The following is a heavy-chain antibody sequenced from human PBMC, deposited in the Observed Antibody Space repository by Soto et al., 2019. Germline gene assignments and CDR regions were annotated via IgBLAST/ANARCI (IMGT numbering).Heavy chain of an antibody. V-gene: IGHV3-7*01. CDR1: GFTFSSYW. D-gene: IGHD5-12*01. J-gene: IGHJ6*03. Sequence: GGSLRLSCAASGFTFSSYWMSWVRQAPGKGLEWVANIKQDGSEKYYVDSVKGRFTIPRDNAKNALYLKMNSLKAEDTAGYYCARDSGYSGYGGAMDVWGKGTTVTVSS. CDR3: ARDSGYSGYGGAMDV. CDR2: IKQDGSEK.